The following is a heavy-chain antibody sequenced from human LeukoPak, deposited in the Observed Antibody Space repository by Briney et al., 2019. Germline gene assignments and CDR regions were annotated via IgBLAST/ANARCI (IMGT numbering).Heavy chain of an antibody. D-gene: IGHD3-22*01. CDR2: IWYDGSNK. V-gene: IGHV3-33*01. Sequence: PGRSLRLSCAASGFTFSSYGMHWVRQAPGKGLEWVAVIWYDGSNKYYADSVKGRFTISRDNSKNTLYLQMNSLRAEDTAVYYCRFYYKRSGYYYDYWGQGTLVTVSS. CDR1: GFTFSSYG. CDR3: RFYYKRSGYYYDY. J-gene: IGHJ4*02.